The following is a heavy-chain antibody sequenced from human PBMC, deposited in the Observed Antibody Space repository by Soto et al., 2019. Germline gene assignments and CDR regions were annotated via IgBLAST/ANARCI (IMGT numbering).Heavy chain of an antibody. V-gene: IGHV3-23*01. CDR2: ISGSGGST. CDR3: VTLVNTVAT. CDR1: GFTFSNYA. Sequence: GGSLRLSCAASGFTFSNYAMSWVRQAPGKGLEWVSSISGSGGSTYYADSVKGRFTISRDNSKNTLFLQMSRLRADDTAVYYCVTLVNTVATGGQGTLV. J-gene: IGHJ4*02. D-gene: IGHD5-12*01.